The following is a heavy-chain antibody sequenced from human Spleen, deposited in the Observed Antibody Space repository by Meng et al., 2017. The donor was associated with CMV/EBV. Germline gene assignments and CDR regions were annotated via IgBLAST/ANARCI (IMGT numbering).Heavy chain of an antibody. D-gene: IGHD3-10*01. J-gene: IGHJ4*02. CDR1: GDSISSSSDYY. CDR2: VYYSGST. V-gene: IGHV4-39*01. CDR3: ARYSREYPRPSFDH. Sequence: SGDSISSSSDYYWGWIRQPPGKGLEWIGSVYYSGSTYYNPPLKSRVTISVDTSKNQFSLKWSSVTAADSAIYYCARYSREYPRPSFDHWGQGTLVTVSS.